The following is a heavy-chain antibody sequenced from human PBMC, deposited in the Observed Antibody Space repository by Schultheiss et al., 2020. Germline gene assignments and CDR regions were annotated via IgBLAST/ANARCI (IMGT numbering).Heavy chain of an antibody. J-gene: IGHJ5*02. Sequence: SETLSLTCTVSGGSISSGGYYWSWIRQPPGKGLEWIETIYDSGNTYYNPSLKSRVSISVDTSKNQFSLRLSSVTAADTAVYYCARYIGASSGYCDHWGQGTLVTVSS. V-gene: IGHV4-39*01. D-gene: IGHD3-22*01. CDR3: ARYIGASSGYCDH. CDR2: IYDSGNT. CDR1: GGSISSGGYY.